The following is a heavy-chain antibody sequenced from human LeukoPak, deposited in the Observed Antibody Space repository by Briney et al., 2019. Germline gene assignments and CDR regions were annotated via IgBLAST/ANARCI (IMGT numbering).Heavy chain of an antibody. CDR3: AKLGDILTGYPYYFDS. CDR2: IYSDNT. V-gene: IGHV3-53*01. Sequence: GGSLRLSCTVSGFTVSSNSMSWVRQAPGKGLEWVSFIYSDNTHYSDSVKGRFTISRDNSKNTLYLQMNSLRAEDTAVYYCAKLGDILTGYPYYFDSWGQGTLGTVSS. CDR1: GFTVSSNS. D-gene: IGHD3-9*01. J-gene: IGHJ4*02.